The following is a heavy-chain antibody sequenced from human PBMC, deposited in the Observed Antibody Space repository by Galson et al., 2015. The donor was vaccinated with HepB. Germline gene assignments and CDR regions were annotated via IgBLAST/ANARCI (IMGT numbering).Heavy chain of an antibody. CDR2: IKSKTDGGTT. D-gene: IGHD3-10*01. Sequence: SLRLSCAASGFTFSNAWMNWVRQAPGKGLEWVGRIKSKTDGGTTDYAAPVKGRFTISRDDSKNTLYLQMNSLKTEDTAVYYCTTDTLGSGSYYYYYYGMDVWGQGTTVTVSS. CDR1: GFTFSNAW. CDR3: TTDTLGSGSYYYYYYGMDV. J-gene: IGHJ6*02. V-gene: IGHV3-15*07.